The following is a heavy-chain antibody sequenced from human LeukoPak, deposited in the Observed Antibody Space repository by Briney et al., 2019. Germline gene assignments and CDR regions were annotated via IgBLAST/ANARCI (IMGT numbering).Heavy chain of an antibody. D-gene: IGHD5-18*01. CDR2: IYYSGST. CDR1: GGSTSSYY. Sequence: SETLSLTSTVSGGSTSSYYWSWIRQPPEKGLEWIGYIYYSGSTNYNPSLKSRVTISVDTSKNQFSLKLSSVTAAYKAVYYCARLNSYGPNCYYGMDVWGQGTTVTVCS. J-gene: IGHJ6*02. V-gene: IGHV4-59*01. CDR3: ARLNSYGPNCYYGMDV.